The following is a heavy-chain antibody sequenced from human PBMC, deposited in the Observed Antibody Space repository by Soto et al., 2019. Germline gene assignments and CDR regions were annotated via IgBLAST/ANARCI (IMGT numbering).Heavy chain of an antibody. CDR3: ALEPTGYYFDY. CDR2: ISSSSSTI. D-gene: IGHD1-1*01. V-gene: IGHV3-48*01. Sequence: GGSLRLSCAASGFTFSSYSMNWVRQAPGKGLEWVSYISSSSSTIYYADSVKGRFTISRDNAKNSLYLQMNSLRAEDTAVYYCALEPTGYYFDYWGQGTLVIVSS. CDR1: GFTFSSYS. J-gene: IGHJ4*02.